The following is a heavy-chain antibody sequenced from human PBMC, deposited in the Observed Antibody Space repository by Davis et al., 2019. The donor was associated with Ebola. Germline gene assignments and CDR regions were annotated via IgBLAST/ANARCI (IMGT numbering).Heavy chain of an antibody. Sequence: SETLSLTCIVSGGSISSGGYCWSWIRQHPVKGLEWIGYIYSSGETYYNPSLKNRVTISVDTSKNQFSLKLTSMTAADTAVYYCARAADFWSGYLDVWGKGTTVTVSS. CDR3: ARAADFWSGYLDV. CDR2: IYSSGET. V-gene: IGHV4-31*03. J-gene: IGHJ6*03. CDR1: GGSISSGGYC. D-gene: IGHD3-3*01.